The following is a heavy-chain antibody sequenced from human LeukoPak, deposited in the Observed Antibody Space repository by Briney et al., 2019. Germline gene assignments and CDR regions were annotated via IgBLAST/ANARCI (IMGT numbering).Heavy chain of an antibody. Sequence: GGSLRLSCAASGFTFSSYSMNWVRQAPGKGLEWVSSISSSSSYIYYADSVKGRFTISRDNAKNSLYLQMNSLRAEDTAVYYCAKDGEGYSSSWYFLDYWGQGTLVTVSS. CDR3: AKDGEGYSSSWYFLDY. V-gene: IGHV3-21*01. CDR1: GFTFSSYS. J-gene: IGHJ4*02. CDR2: ISSSSSYI. D-gene: IGHD6-13*01.